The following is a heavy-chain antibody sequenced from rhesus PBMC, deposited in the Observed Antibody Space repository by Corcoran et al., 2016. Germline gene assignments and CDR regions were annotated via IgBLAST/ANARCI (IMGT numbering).Heavy chain of an antibody. V-gene: IGHV4-93*02. CDR1: GGSISSNYW. J-gene: IGHJ4*01. CDR3: ASTDCSNSDCSSGDY. D-gene: IGHD2-15*01. Sequence: QVQLQESGAAVVKPSETLSLTCAVSGGSISSNYWWSWIRPSPGRGLEWIGGIYGIGGTTEYNPFLKSLVSLSMDTSKNQLSLKVTSVTAAATAVYYCASTDCSNSDCSSGDYWGQGVLVTVSS. CDR2: IYGIGGTT.